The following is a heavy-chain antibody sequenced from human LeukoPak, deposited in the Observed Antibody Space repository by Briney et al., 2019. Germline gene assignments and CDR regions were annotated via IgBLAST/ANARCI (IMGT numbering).Heavy chain of an antibody. CDR3: AREGPGDYTPLDY. V-gene: IGHV3-64*01. J-gene: IGHJ4*02. CDR1: GFTFSSYA. Sequence: GGSLRLSCAASGFTFSSYAMHWVRQAPGKGLEYVSAIGSNGGSTYYANSVKGRFTISRDNSKNTLYLQMGSLRAEDMAVYYCAREGPGDYTPLDYWGQGTLVTVSS. D-gene: IGHD4-17*01. CDR2: IGSNGGST.